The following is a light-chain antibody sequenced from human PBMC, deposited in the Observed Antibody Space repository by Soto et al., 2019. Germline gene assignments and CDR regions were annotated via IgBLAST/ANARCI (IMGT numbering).Light chain of an antibody. V-gene: IGLV6-57*04. CDR3: QSYDSDNWV. CDR2: EDT. J-gene: IGLJ3*02. CDR1: SGSIASNY. Sequence: NFMLTQPHSVSESPGKTVIISCTRSSGSIASNYVQWFQQRPGSAPTTLIYEDTESLSGVPDRFSGSIDRSSNSASLTISGLQTEDEADYYCQSYDSDNWVFGGGTQLTVL.